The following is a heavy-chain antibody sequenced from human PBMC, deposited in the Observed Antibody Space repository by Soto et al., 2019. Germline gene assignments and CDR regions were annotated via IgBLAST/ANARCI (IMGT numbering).Heavy chain of an antibody. CDR2: IYFTGST. CDR1: GGAVSSGTYY. J-gene: IGHJ5*02. Sequence: PSETLSVTCTVSGGAVSSGTYYWSWIRQPPGKGLEWIGHIYFTGSTNYNPSLKSRVTMSLDTSRNQFSLKLSSVTAAYTAVYYCTRGPPRVQWFDPWGLGTLVTVSS. CDR3: TRGPPRVQWFDP. V-gene: IGHV4-61*01.